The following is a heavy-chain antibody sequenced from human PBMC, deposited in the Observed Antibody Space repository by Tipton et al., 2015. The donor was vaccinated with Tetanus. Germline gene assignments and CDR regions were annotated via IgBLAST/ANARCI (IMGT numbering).Heavy chain of an antibody. D-gene: IGHD3-10*01. CDR1: CCSVIGEF. J-gene: IGHJ4*02. V-gene: IGHV4-59*08. CDR3: ARQTEGKFDY. Sequence: GLVKPSETLSLTCSVSCCSVIGEFWSWIRQPPGMGLEWVGYSFHGSSTNYNPSLKGRATISVDPSKNQISLKRTSVAAADAAIYYCARQTEGKFDYWGQGTLVTVSS. CDR2: SFHGSST.